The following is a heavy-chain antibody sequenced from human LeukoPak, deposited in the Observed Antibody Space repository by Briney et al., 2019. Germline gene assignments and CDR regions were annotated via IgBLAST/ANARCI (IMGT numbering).Heavy chain of an antibody. CDR1: GYTFTSYY. J-gene: IGHJ2*01. V-gene: IGHV1-46*01. CDR3: ARARIVGATAWYFDL. Sequence: GASVKVSCKASGYTFTSYYMHWVRQAPGQGLEWMGIINPSGGSTSYAQKFQGRVTMTRDTSTSTVYMELRSLRSDDTAVYYCARARIVGATAWYFDLWGRGTLVTVSS. D-gene: IGHD1-26*01. CDR2: INPSGGST.